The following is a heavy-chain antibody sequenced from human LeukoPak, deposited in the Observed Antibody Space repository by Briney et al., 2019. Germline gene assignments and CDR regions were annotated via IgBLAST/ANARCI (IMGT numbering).Heavy chain of an antibody. CDR2: INHSGST. CDR3: ARGRPLGAADY. J-gene: IGHJ4*02. D-gene: IGHD3-16*01. CDR1: GGSFSGYY. Sequence: AETLSLTCAVYGGSFSGYYWSWIRQPPGKGLEWIGEINHSGSTNYNPSLKSRVTISVDTSKNQFSLKLSSVTAADTAVYYCARGRPLGAADYWGQGTPVTVSS. V-gene: IGHV4-34*01.